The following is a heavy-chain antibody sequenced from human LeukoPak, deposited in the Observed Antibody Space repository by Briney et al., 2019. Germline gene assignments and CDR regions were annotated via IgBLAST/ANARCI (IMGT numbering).Heavy chain of an antibody. J-gene: IGHJ4*02. V-gene: IGHV1-69*13. Sequence: SVKVSCKASRGTFSSYAISWVRHAPGHRLEWMGGIIPIFCTANYAQKAQRRVTNNADESTSTAYMELSSLRPEDTAVYSCARSAYSSGWYAFDYWGQGTLVTVSS. CDR1: RGTFSSYA. CDR3: ARSAYSSGWYAFDY. CDR2: IIPIFCTA. D-gene: IGHD6-19*01.